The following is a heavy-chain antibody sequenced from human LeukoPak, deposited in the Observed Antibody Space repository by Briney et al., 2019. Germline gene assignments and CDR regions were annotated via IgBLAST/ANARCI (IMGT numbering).Heavy chain of an antibody. D-gene: IGHD3-22*01. CDR3: AKSLYNSSGYYFFDY. J-gene: IGHJ4*02. Sequence: GGSLRLSCAASGFTFSSYAMSWVRQAPGKGLESVSSISTGGGTTYYADSVKGRFTISRDNSKSTLYLQMNSLRAEDTAVYYCAKSLYNSSGYYFFDYWGQGTLVTVS. CDR2: ISTGGGTT. V-gene: IGHV3-23*01. CDR1: GFTFSSYA.